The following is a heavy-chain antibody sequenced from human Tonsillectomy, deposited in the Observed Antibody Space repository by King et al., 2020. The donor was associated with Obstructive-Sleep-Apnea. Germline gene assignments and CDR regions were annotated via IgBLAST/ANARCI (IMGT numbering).Heavy chain of an antibody. CDR3: ARGGTLTPGDYFDY. Sequence: HVQLVESGGGVVQPGRSLRLSCVASGFTFSSYAMHWVRQAPGKGLEWVAVLSHYESYKSSADSMKGRFTISRDNSKNTLSLQVNSLRTEDTAVYYCARGGTLTPGDYFDYWGQGTLVTVSA. J-gene: IGHJ4*02. CDR1: GFTFSSYA. D-gene: IGHD2-15*01. V-gene: IGHV3-30*04. CDR2: LSHYESYK.